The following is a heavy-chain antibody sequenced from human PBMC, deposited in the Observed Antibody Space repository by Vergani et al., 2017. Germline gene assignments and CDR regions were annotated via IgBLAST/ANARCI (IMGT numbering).Heavy chain of an antibody. J-gene: IGHJ6*02. CDR3: ARDLRYDSSGYYSNYYYYYGMDV. CDR2: ISSSSSYT. Sequence: QVQLVESGGGVVQPARSLRLSCAASGFTFSDYYMSWIRQAPGKGLEWVSYISSSSSYTNYADSVKGRFTISRDNAKNSLYLQMNSLRAEDTAVYYCARDLRYDSSGYYSNYYYYYGMDVWGQGTTVTVSS. CDR1: GFTFSDYY. V-gene: IGHV3-11*06. D-gene: IGHD3-22*01.